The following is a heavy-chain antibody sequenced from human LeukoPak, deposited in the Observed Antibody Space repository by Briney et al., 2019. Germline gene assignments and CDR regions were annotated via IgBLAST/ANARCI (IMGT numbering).Heavy chain of an antibody. Sequence: PGGSLRLSCAASGLTVSSNYMSWVRQAPGKELEWVSVIYSGGSTYYVDSVKGRFTISRDNSKNTLYLQMNSLRAEDTAVYYCARGDTAIPFDYWGQGTLVTVSS. V-gene: IGHV3-53*01. CDR2: IYSGGST. CDR1: GLTVSSNY. D-gene: IGHD5-18*01. J-gene: IGHJ4*02. CDR3: ARGDTAIPFDY.